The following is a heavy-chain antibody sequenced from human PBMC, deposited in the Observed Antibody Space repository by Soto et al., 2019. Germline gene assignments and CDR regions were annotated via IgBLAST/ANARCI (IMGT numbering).Heavy chain of an antibody. D-gene: IGHD4-17*01. CDR3: ARDYGDYESGYYYGMDV. CDR1: GGSISSGGYY. Sequence: QVQLQESGPGLVKPSQTLSLTCTVSGGSISSGGYYWSWIRQHPGKGLEWIGYIYYSGRTYYNPSLKSRVTISVDTSKNQFSLKLSSVTAADTAVYYCARDYGDYESGYYYGMDVWGQGTTVTVSS. CDR2: IYYSGRT. V-gene: IGHV4-31*03. J-gene: IGHJ6*02.